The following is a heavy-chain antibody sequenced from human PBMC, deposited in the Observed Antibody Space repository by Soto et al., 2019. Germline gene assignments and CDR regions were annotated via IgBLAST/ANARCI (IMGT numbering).Heavy chain of an antibody. Sequence: PGGSLRLSCAASGFTFSSYAMSWVRQAPGKGLEWVSAISGSGGSTYYADSVKGRFTISRDNSKNTLYLQMNSLRAEDTAVYYCAKGGKVRGVSPYYYYGMDVWGQGTTVTVSS. CDR2: ISGSGGST. D-gene: IGHD3-10*01. J-gene: IGHJ6*02. V-gene: IGHV3-23*01. CDR1: GFTFSSYA. CDR3: AKGGKVRGVSPYYYYGMDV.